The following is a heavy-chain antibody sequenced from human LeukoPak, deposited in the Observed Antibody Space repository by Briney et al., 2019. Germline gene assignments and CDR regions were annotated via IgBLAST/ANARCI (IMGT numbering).Heavy chain of an antibody. CDR3: ARHIAVAGQRGFDY. V-gene: IGHV4-4*02. Sequence: SETLSLTCAVSSGSINNYWWSWVRQPAGKGLEWIGEIYHSGKTNYNVSLKSRVTMSVDKSKNQFSLKLTSVTAADTAFYFCARHIAVAGQRGFDYRGQGTLVTVSS. J-gene: IGHJ4*02. D-gene: IGHD6-19*01. CDR1: SGSINNYW. CDR2: IYHSGKT.